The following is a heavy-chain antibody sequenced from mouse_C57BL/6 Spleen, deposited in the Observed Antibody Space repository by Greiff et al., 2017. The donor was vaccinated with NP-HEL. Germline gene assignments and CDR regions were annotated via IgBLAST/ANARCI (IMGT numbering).Heavy chain of an antibody. CDR3: ARDYYGSSRGFAY. J-gene: IGHJ3*01. CDR2: IYPVSGET. D-gene: IGHD1-1*01. CDR1: GYTFTDHI. Sequence: QVQLQQSGAELASPGASVTLSCKASGYTFTDHIMNWVKKRPGQGLEWIGRIYPVSGETNYNQKFMGKATFSVDKSSSTAYMQLSSLTSEDSAVYYCARDYYGSSRGFAYWGQGTLVTVSA. V-gene: IGHV1-11*01.